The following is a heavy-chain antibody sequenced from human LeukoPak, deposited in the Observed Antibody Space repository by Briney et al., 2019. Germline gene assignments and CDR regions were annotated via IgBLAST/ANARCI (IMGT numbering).Heavy chain of an antibody. V-gene: IGHV4-59*01. D-gene: IGHD1-1*01. CDR3: ARGRVSSSTWYSTYYYYFYMDV. Sequence: SETLSLTCTVSGGSISSYYWSWIRQPPGKGLEWIGYVDHTGSTNFNPSLNGRVSISRDTSKNLFSLRLRSVTAADTAVYFCARGRVSSSTWYSTYYYYFYMDVWGKGTTVTVSS. J-gene: IGHJ6*03. CDR2: VDHTGST. CDR1: GGSISSYY.